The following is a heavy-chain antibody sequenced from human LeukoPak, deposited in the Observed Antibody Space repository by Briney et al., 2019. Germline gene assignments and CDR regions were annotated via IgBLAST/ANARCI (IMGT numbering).Heavy chain of an antibody. J-gene: IGHJ4*02. Sequence: ASVKVSCKASGYTFTSYYMHWVRQAPGQGLEWMGIINPSGGSTSYAQKFQGRVTITRDTSTSTVYMELSSLRSEDTAVYYCAREGSGSGWRSDFDYWGQGTLVTVSS. CDR1: GYTFTSYY. V-gene: IGHV1-46*01. CDR2: INPSGGST. CDR3: AREGSGSGWRSDFDY. D-gene: IGHD5-12*01.